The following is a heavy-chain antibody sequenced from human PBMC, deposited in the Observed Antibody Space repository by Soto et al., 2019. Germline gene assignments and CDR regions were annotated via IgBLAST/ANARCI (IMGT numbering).Heavy chain of an antibody. V-gene: IGHV4-34*01. J-gene: IGHJ6*02. D-gene: IGHD3-10*01. CDR3: ARGRGGLDV. Sequence: PSDTLSLTCAVYGGCFRGYYWSWIRQPPGKGLEWIGEINQSGSTNYNPSLKSRVTISLDTSKNQFCLNLTSVTAADTAVYFCARGRGGLDVWGQGTTVTVSS. CDR1: GGCFRGYY. CDR2: INQSGST.